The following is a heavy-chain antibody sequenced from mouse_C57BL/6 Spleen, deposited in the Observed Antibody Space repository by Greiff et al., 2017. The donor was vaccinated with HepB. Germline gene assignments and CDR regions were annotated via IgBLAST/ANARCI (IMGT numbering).Heavy chain of an antibody. V-gene: IGHV1-80*01. J-gene: IGHJ4*01. Sequence: VKLQESGAELVKPGASVKISCKASGYAFSSYWMNWVKQRPGKGLEWIGQIYPGDGDTNYNGKFKGKATLTADKSSSTAYMQLSSLTSEDSAVYFCARKLYDYYAMDYWGQGTSVTVSS. D-gene: IGHD2-3*01. CDR2: IYPGDGDT. CDR3: ARKLYDYYAMDY. CDR1: GYAFSSYW.